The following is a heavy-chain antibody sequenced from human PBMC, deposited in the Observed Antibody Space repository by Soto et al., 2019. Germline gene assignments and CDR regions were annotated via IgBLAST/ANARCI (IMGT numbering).Heavy chain of an antibody. CDR3: SRGNGNYNYFGLDV. CDR1: GFNVSNNY. V-gene: IGHV3-53*02. J-gene: IGHJ6*02. CDR2: FYSGATT. Sequence: EVQLVETGGGLIQPGGSLRLSCAASGFNVSNNYMTWVRQAPGKGLEWVSVFYSGATTYYADSVKGRCTISRDNSKNTLNLQMDSLRAGDTAGYYWSRGNGNYNYFGLDVWGQGTTVTVSS. D-gene: IGHD3-16*01.